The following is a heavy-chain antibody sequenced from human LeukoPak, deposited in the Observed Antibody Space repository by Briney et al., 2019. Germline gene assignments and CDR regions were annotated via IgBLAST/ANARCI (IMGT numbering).Heavy chain of an antibody. CDR3: ARRLGIAKLLWFGEPRPPNWFDP. V-gene: IGHV4-38-2*02. CDR1: GYSISSGYY. Sequence: SETLSLTCTVSGYSISSGYYWGWIRQPPGKGLEWIGNIYHSGRTYYNPSLKSRVTISVDTSKNQFSLKLSSVTAADTAVYYCARRLGIAKLLWFGEPRPPNWFDPWGQGTLVTVSS. J-gene: IGHJ5*02. CDR2: IYHSGRT. D-gene: IGHD3-10*01.